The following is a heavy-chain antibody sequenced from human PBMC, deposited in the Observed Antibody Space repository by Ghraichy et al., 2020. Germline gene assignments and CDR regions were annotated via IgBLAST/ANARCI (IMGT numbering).Heavy chain of an antibody. D-gene: IGHD5-12*01. CDR2: INPRSGGT. V-gene: IGHV1-2*06. CDR1: GYSFTGYY. J-gene: IGHJ4*02. Sequence: ASVKVSCKGSGYSFTGYYIHWVRRAPGQGLEWMGRINPRSGGTNYAQKFQGRVTMTRDTSINTAYMELSRLRSDDTAVYYCARLSLVSGKIDYWGQGTLVTVSS. CDR3: ARLSLVSGKIDY.